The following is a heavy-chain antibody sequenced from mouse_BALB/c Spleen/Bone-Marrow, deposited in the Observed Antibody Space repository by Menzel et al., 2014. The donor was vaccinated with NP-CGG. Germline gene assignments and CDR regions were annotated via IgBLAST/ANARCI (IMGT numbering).Heavy chain of an antibody. CDR1: GFSLTTYG. V-gene: IGHV2-2*01. CDR3: ARKLRFYAMDY. Sequence: QVQLQQSGPGLVQPSQSLSITCTVSGFSLTTYGVHWVRQSPGKGLEWLGAIXSGGNTDYNAAFISRLSISKDNSKSQVFFEMNSLQAYDTAIYYCARKLRFYAMDYWGQGTSVTVSS. J-gene: IGHJ4*01. CDR2: IXSGGNT. D-gene: IGHD1-1*01.